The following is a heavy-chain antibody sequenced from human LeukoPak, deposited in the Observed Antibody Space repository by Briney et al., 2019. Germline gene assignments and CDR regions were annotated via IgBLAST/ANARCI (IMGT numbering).Heavy chain of an antibody. V-gene: IGHV4-31*03. J-gene: IGHJ3*02. CDR2: IYYSGST. Sequence: SETLSLTCTVSGGSVSSGGYYWSWIRQHPGKGLEWIGYIYYSGSTYYNPSLKSRVTISVDTSKNQFSLKLSSVTAADTAVYYCARLPSDYGGNSECAFDIWGQGTMVTVSS. D-gene: IGHD4-23*01. CDR3: ARLPSDYGGNSECAFDI. CDR1: GGSVSSGGYY.